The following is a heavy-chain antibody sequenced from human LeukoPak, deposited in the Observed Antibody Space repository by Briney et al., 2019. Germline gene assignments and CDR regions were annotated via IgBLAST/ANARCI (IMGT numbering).Heavy chain of an antibody. CDR2: ISSSSSII. J-gene: IGHJ3*02. V-gene: IGHV3-48*01. CDR3: ARGWASSRRKAFDI. Sequence: GGSLRLSCAASGFTFSSFSMNWVRQAPGKGLEWVSYISSSSSIIYYADSVKGRFTISRDNAKNSLYLQMSSLRAEDAAVYYCARGWASSRRKAFDIWGQGTIVTVSS. CDR1: GFTFSSFS. D-gene: IGHD3-16*01.